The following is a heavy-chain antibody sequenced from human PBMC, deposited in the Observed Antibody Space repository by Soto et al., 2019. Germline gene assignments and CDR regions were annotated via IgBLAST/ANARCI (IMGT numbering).Heavy chain of an antibody. CDR3: ARSRGLTTAGY. D-gene: IGHD4-17*01. Sequence: EVQLVESGGGLVQPGGSLRLSCAASGFTFSTYSMNWVRQAPGKGLEWVSYISGSSSNIYYADSVKGRFAVSRDNGKNSLYLQMSSLRDEDTAVYYCARSRGLTTAGYWGQGTLVTVSS. V-gene: IGHV3-48*02. J-gene: IGHJ4*01. CDR2: ISGSSSNI. CDR1: GFTFSTYS.